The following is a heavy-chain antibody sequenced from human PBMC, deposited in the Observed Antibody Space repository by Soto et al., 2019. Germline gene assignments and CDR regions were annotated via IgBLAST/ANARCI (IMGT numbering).Heavy chain of an antibody. D-gene: IGHD5-18*01. CDR3: ATNPSGYSYGFFDF. V-gene: IGHV3-74*01. CDR2: IDYDGSST. J-gene: IGHJ4*02. CDR1: GFTFSNSW. Sequence: GVSLRLSCAASGFTFSNSWMHWVRQAPGKGLVWVARIDYDGSSTTYAESVKGRFTISRDNAKNRVYLHMNSLSPEDTALYYCATNPSGYSYGFFDFWGQGTLVTVSS.